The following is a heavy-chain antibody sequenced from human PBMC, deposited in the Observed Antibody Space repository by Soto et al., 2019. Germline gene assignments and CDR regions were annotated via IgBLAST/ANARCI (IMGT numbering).Heavy chain of an antibody. Sequence: GASVKVSCKASEGTFSSYAISWVRQAPGQGLEWMGGIIPIFGTANYAQKFQGRVTITADESTSTAYMELSSLRSEDTAVYYCARTRAVATNHLGMDVWGQGTTVTVSS. CDR2: IIPIFGTA. J-gene: IGHJ6*02. D-gene: IGHD6-19*01. CDR1: EGTFSSYA. V-gene: IGHV1-69*13. CDR3: ARTRAVATNHLGMDV.